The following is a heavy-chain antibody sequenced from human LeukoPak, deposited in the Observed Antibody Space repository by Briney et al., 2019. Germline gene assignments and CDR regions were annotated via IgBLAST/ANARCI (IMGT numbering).Heavy chain of an antibody. CDR1: SGSINSYY. Sequence: SETLSLTCTVSSGSINSYYWAWIRQAAGRRLEWVGRVHVSGSTNYNPSLRSRVAISLNRSKNQFSLTVRSLTAADTAVYYCARDDSSRDDSGANHYWGQGILVTVSS. CDR3: ARDDSSRDDSGANHY. V-gene: IGHV4-4*07. CDR2: VHVSGST. D-gene: IGHD3-22*01. J-gene: IGHJ4*02.